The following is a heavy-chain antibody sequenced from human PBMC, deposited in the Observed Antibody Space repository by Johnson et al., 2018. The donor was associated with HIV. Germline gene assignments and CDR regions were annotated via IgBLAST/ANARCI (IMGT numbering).Heavy chain of an antibody. CDR2: IRYDGSNK. J-gene: IGHJ3*02. V-gene: IGHV3-30*02. D-gene: IGHD3-10*01. CDR3: AKGRSGGSGAFDI. Sequence: EWVAFIRYDGSNKYYADSVKGRFTISRDNSKNTLYVQMNRLRTEDTAVYFCAKGRSGGSGAFDIWGQGTMVTVSS.